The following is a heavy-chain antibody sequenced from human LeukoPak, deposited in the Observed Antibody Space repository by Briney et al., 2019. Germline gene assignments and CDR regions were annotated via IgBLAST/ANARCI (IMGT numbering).Heavy chain of an antibody. Sequence: GSLRLSCAASGFTVSSNYMSWVRQAPGKRLEWVSVIYSGGSTHYADSVKDRFTISRDNSKNTLYLQMNSLRVEDTAVYYCARDSGYSSDDAYWGQGTLVTVSS. CDR1: GFTVSSNY. V-gene: IGHV3-66*01. CDR3: ARDSGYSSDDAY. CDR2: IYSGGST. D-gene: IGHD5-12*01. J-gene: IGHJ4*02.